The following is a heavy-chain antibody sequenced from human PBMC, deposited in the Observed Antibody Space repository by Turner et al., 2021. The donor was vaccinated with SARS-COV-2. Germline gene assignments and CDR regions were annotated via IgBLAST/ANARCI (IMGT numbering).Heavy chain of an antibody. D-gene: IGHD3-3*01. CDR3: TRDSAYYDFWSGYYTGRENPYFDY. J-gene: IGHJ4*02. Sequence: EVQLVESGGGLVQPGGSLRLSCAASGFTFSSYWMNWVRQAQGKGLEWVANIKQDGSEKYYVDSVKGRFTISRDNAKNSLYLQMNSLRAEDTAVYYCTRDSAYYDFWSGYYTGRENPYFDYWGQGTLVTVSS. CDR2: IKQDGSEK. CDR1: GFTFSSYW. V-gene: IGHV3-7*01.